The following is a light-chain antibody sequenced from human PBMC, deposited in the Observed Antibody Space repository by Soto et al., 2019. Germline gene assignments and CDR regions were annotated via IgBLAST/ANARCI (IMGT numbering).Light chain of an antibody. CDR3: SSYTNINTRACV. Sequence: QSALTQPASVSGSPGQSITISCTGTSGDIGSYNRVSWYQQHPGKAPKLIIYEVTDRPSGVSNRFSGSKSDNTASLTISGLQAEDEAEYYSSSYTNINTRACVFGTGTKLTVL. CDR2: EVT. CDR1: SGDIGSYNR. J-gene: IGLJ1*01. V-gene: IGLV2-14*01.